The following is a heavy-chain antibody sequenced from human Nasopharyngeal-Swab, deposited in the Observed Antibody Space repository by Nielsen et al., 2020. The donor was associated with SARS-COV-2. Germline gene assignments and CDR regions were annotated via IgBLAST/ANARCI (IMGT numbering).Heavy chain of an antibody. V-gene: IGHV1-2*02. Sequence: ASVKVSCKTSGYTFTDYYIHWLRQVPGQGLEWVGCINHDSGDTQYAQKFQGRVTVTSDRSRSTAYIDLSRLRSDDTAVYYCARDYYDNYDSDYWGQGTLVTVSS. CDR2: INHDSGDT. CDR1: GYTFTDYY. CDR3: ARDYYDNYDSDY. J-gene: IGHJ4*02. D-gene: IGHD3-22*01.